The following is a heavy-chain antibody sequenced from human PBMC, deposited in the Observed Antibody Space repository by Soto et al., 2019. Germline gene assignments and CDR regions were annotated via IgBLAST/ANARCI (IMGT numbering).Heavy chain of an antibody. D-gene: IGHD3-22*01. CDR2: INSDGSST. Sequence: EVQLVESGGGLVQPGGSLRLSCAASGFTFSSYWMHWVRQAPGKGLVWVSRINSDGSSTSYADSVKGRFTISRDNAKNTLYLQMNSLRAEDTAVYYYARQEVVPNLYYYYYGMDVWAKGPRSPPP. V-gene: IGHV3-74*01. CDR3: ARQEVVPNLYYYYYGMDV. CDR1: GFTFSSYW. J-gene: IGHJ6*02.